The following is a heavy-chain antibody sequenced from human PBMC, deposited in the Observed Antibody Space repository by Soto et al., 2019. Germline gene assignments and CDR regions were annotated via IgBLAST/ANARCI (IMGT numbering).Heavy chain of an antibody. D-gene: IGHD4-17*01. J-gene: IGHJ4*02. V-gene: IGHV3-21*06. CDR2: ISRTSEDI. CDR3: ATVGPDYGGGGIPDW. CDR1: GFSFSSYT. Sequence: EVQLVESGGGLVKPGGSLRLSCRASGFSFSSYTMSWVRQAPGKGLEWVSSISRTSEDIYYADSLKGRCDISRDNARNLVPPEVDSLKAEAGAVYSCATVGPDYGGGGIPDWWGQGTLVTVSS.